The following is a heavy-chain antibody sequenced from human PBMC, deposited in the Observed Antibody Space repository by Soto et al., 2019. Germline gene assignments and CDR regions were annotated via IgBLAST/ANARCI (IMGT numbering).Heavy chain of an antibody. CDR2: IWYDGSNK. J-gene: IGHJ4*02. D-gene: IGHD6-13*01. CDR1: GFTFSSYG. V-gene: IGHV3-33*01. CDR3: ARDRHVVAAAGTFDY. Sequence: GGSLRLSCAASGFTFSSYGMHWVRQAPGKGLEWVAVIWYDGSNKYYADSVKGRFTISRDNSKNTLYLQMNSLRAEDTAVYYCARDRHVVAAAGTFDYWGQGTLVTVSS.